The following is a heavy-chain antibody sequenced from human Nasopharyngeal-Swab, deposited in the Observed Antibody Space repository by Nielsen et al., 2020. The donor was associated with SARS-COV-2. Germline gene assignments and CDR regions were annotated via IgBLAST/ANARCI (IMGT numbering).Heavy chain of an antibody. CDR2: INHSGST. D-gene: IGHD6-19*01. CDR1: GGSISSSSYY. J-gene: IGHJ4*02. CDR3: ARGGHSSGWYRFFDY. Sequence: SETLSLTCTVSGGSISSSSYYWGWIRQPPGKGLEWIGEINHSGSTNYNPSLKSRVTISVDTSKNQFSLKLSSVTAADTAVYYCARGGHSSGWYRFFDYWGQGTLVTVSS. V-gene: IGHV4-39*07.